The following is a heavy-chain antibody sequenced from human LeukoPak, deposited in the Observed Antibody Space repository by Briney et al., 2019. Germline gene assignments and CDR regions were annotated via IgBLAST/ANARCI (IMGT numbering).Heavy chain of an antibody. CDR2: INPNSGGT. D-gene: IGHD3-10*01. V-gene: IGHV1-2*05. Sequence: ASVKVSCKASGYTFTGYYMHWVRQAPGQGLEWMGRINPNSGGTNHAQKFQGRVTMTRDTSISTAYMELSRLRSDDTVVYYCARDPGVTMVRGDDYWGQGTLVTVSS. CDR3: ARDPGVTMVRGDDY. J-gene: IGHJ4*02. CDR1: GYTFTGYY.